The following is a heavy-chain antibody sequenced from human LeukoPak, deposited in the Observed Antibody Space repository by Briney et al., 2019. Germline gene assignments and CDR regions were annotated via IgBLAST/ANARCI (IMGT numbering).Heavy chain of an antibody. CDR3: ARVFGVVIFGAFDI. J-gene: IGHJ3*02. CDR1: GFTFSSYA. Sequence: PGGSLRLSCAASGFTFSSYAMHWVRQAPGKGLEWVAVISYDGSNKYYADSVKGRFTISRDNSKNTLYLQMNSLRAEDTAVYYCARVFGVVIFGAFDIWGQGTMVTVSS. CDR2: ISYDGSNK. D-gene: IGHD3-3*01. V-gene: IGHV3-30-3*01.